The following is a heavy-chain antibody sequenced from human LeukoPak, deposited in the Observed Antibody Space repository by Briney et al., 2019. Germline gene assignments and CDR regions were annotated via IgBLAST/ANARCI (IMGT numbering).Heavy chain of an antibody. CDR1: GFTLNKYW. D-gene: IGHD4-17*01. CDR3: ARDAYTTTSNWLDP. Sequence: GGSLRLSCEASGFTLNKYWMHWVRQAPGKGLVWVSRITGDGSDIAYADSVKGRFTVSRDDAKNTLFLQMTSLRVDDTAIYYCARDAYTTTSNWLDPWGQGTLVTVSS. V-gene: IGHV3-74*01. J-gene: IGHJ5*02. CDR2: ITGDGSDI.